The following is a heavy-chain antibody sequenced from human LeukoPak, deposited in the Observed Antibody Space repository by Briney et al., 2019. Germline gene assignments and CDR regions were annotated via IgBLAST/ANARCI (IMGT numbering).Heavy chain of an antibody. CDR1: GFTFSTYF. CDR2: ISYDGSNK. D-gene: IGHD3-22*01. Sequence: GGSLRLSCAASGFTFSTYFMHWVRQAPGKGLEWVAVISYDGSNKYYADSVKGRFTISRDNSKNTLYLQMNSLRAEDTAVYYCARAYYYDSSGYSSDAFDIWGQGTMVTVSS. CDR3: ARAYYYDSSGYSSDAFDI. J-gene: IGHJ3*02. V-gene: IGHV3-30-3*01.